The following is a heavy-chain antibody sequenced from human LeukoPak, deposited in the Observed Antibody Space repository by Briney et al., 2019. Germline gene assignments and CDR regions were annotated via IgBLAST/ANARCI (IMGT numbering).Heavy chain of an antibody. D-gene: IGHD3-22*01. CDR1: GFTFDDYA. Sequence: GGSLRLSCAASGFTFDDYAMHWVRQAPGKGLEWVSLISWDGGSTYYADSVKGRFTISRDNSKNSLYLQMNSLRAEDTALYYCAREYDSSGHYMGAIDYWGQGTLVTVSS. J-gene: IGHJ4*02. V-gene: IGHV3-43D*03. CDR3: AREYDSSGHYMGAIDY. CDR2: ISWDGGST.